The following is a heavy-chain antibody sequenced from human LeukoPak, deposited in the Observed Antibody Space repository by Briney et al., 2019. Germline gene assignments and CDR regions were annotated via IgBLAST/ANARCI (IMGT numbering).Heavy chain of an antibody. J-gene: IGHJ4*02. V-gene: IGHV1-18*01. Sequence: WASVKVSCKASGYTFTNYGISWVRQSPGQGLEWMGWISDYNGNTNYAQKLQGRVTMTTDTSTSTVYMELRSLRSDDTAVYYCARDRAYDSPSGGYWGQGTLVTVSS. CDR1: GYTFTNYG. CDR3: ARDRAYDSPSGGY. D-gene: IGHD3-22*01. CDR2: ISDYNGNT.